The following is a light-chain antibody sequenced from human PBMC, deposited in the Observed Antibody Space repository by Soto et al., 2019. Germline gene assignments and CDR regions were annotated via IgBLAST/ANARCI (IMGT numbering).Light chain of an antibody. V-gene: IGKV1-5*01. Sequence: DIQMTQSPSTLSASVGDRVTITCRASQSISSWLAWYQQKPGKAPKLLIYDASSLESGVPSRFSGSGSGTEFTLTISSLRPDDFATDYCQQYNSYSTVGQGTKGDIK. J-gene: IGKJ1*01. CDR1: QSISSW. CDR2: DAS. CDR3: QQYNSYST.